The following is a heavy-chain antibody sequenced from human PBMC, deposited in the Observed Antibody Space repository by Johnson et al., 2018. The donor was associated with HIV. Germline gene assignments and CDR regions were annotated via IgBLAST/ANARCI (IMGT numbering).Heavy chain of an antibody. CDR2: IKEDGSAK. D-gene: IGHD3-22*01. Sequence: MLLVESGGGLVQPGGSLRLSCAASGFTFSSYGMHWVRQAPGKGLEWVANIKEDGSAKYYVDSVRGRFTISRDNARNSLYLQMNSLRAEDTAVYFCARDRGYDAFDIWGQGTMVTVSS. V-gene: IGHV3-7*01. CDR1: GFTFSSYG. J-gene: IGHJ3*02. CDR3: ARDRGYDAFDI.